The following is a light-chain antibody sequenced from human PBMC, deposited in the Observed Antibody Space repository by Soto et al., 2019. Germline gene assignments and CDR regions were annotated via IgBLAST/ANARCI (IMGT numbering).Light chain of an antibody. Sequence: DVQMTQSPSTLSASVGDRVTITCRASHSIRSYLSWYQQKPGKAPKLLIYKASNLESGVPSTFSGSGSGTEFTLTISSLQPDDFAAYYCQQYNSFPWTFGQGTKVEIK. CDR3: QQYNSFPWT. CDR2: KAS. J-gene: IGKJ1*01. V-gene: IGKV1-5*03. CDR1: HSIRSY.